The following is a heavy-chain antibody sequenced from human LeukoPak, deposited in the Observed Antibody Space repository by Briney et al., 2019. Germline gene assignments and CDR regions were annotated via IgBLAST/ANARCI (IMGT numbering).Heavy chain of an antibody. V-gene: IGHV4-34*01. D-gene: IGHD3-10*01. CDR1: GGSFSGYY. J-gene: IGHJ5*02. Sequence: SETLSLTCAVYGGSFSGYYWSWIRQPPGKGLEWIGEIYHSGSTNYNPSLKSRVTISVDKSKNQFSLKLSSVTAADTAVYYCARRTWFGELSFFNWFDPWGQGTLVTVSS. CDR3: ARRTWFGELSFFNWFDP. CDR2: IYHSGST.